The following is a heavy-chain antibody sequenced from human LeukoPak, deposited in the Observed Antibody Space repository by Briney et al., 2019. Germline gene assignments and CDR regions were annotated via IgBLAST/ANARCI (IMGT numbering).Heavy chain of an antibody. J-gene: IGHJ4*02. CDR1: GGSISSHY. CDR3: ARTTVTTGYYFDY. Sequence: PSETLSLTCTVSGGSISSHYWNWIRQPPGKGLEWIGYTYYSGSTNYNPSLKSRVTISVDTSKNQFSLKLSSVTAADTAVYYCARTTVTTGYYFDYWGQGTLVTVSS. CDR2: TYYSGST. V-gene: IGHV4-59*11. D-gene: IGHD4-17*01.